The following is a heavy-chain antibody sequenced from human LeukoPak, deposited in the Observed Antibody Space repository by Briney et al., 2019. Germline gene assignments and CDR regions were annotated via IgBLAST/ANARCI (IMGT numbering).Heavy chain of an antibody. Sequence: PGKSLRLSCAASGFTFGSYAMHWVRQAPGKGLEWVAGISYDGDNKYYADPVKGRTTISRANSKNMLYLEMNSLRTEDTALYYCSRGNDYYTTYWGQGTLVTVSS. CDR1: GFTFGSYA. V-gene: IGHV3-30-3*01. D-gene: IGHD3-10*01. CDR2: ISYDGDNK. CDR3: SRGNDYYTTY. J-gene: IGHJ4*02.